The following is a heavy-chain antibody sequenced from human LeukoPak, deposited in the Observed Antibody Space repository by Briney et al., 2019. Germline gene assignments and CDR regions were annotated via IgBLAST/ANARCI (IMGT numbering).Heavy chain of an antibody. Sequence: HPGGSLRLSCAASGFTFSGSAMHWVRQASGKGLEWVGRIRSKANSYATAYAASVKGRFTISRDDPKNTAYLQMNSLKTEDTAVYYCTSGDIVATKGGSSEYWGQGTLVTVSS. CDR1: GFTFSGSA. J-gene: IGHJ4*02. CDR3: TSGDIVATKGGSSEY. V-gene: IGHV3-73*01. CDR2: IRSKANSYAT. D-gene: IGHD5-12*01.